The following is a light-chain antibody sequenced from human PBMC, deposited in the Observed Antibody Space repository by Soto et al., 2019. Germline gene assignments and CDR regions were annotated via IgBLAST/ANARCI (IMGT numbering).Light chain of an antibody. V-gene: IGLV1-40*01. CDR3: QSYDSSLSGLV. Sequence: QSVLTQPPSVSGAPGQRVTNSCTGSSSNIGAGYDVHWYQQLPGTAPKLLIYGNSNRPSGVPDRFSGSKSGTSASLAITGLQAEDEADYYCQSYDSSLSGLVFGGGTKLTVL. J-gene: IGLJ2*01. CDR1: SSNIGAGYD. CDR2: GNS.